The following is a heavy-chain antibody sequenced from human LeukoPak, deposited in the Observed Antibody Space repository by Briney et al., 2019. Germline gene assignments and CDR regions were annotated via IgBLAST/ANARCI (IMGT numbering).Heavy chain of an antibody. CDR2: IYYSGST. D-gene: IGHD5-12*01. Sequence: SETLSLTCTVSGYSISSGYYWGWIRQPPGKGLEWIGYIYYSGSTNYNPSLKSRVTISVDTSKNQFSLKLSSVTAADTAVYYCARSGYDWVNYYYYYMDVWGKGTTVTVSS. CDR3: ARSGYDWVNYYYYYMDV. J-gene: IGHJ6*03. CDR1: GYSISSGYY. V-gene: IGHV4-61*01.